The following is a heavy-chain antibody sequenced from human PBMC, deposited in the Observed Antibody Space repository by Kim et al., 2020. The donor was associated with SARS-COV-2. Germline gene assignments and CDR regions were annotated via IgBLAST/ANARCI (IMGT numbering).Heavy chain of an antibody. D-gene: IGHD6-19*01. CDR2: ISWNSGSI. V-gene: IGHV3-9*01. CDR3: AKGICSGLRGFWFDP. J-gene: IGHJ5*02. CDR1: GFTFDDYA. Sequence: GGSLRLSCAASGFTFDDYAMHWVRQAPGKGLEWVSGISWNSGSIGYADSVKGRFTISRDNAKNSLYLQMNSLRAEDTALYYCAKGICSGLRGFWFDPWGQGTLVTVSS.